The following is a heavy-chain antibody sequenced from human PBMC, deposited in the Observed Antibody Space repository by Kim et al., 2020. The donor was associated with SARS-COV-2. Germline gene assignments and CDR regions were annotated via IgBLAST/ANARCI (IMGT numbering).Heavy chain of an antibody. J-gene: IGHJ4*02. Sequence: DKPYTPSLNSRLTITKDTSKNQVVLTMTNMDPVDTATYYCARSAAGTDYWGQGTLVTVSS. V-gene: IGHV2-5*01. D-gene: IGHD6-13*01. CDR2: DK. CDR3: ARSAAGTDY.